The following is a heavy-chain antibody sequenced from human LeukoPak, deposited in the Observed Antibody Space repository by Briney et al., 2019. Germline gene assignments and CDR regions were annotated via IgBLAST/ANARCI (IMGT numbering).Heavy chain of an antibody. D-gene: IGHD6-13*01. V-gene: IGHV3-21*04. CDR3: AKDKRIAAAGLDYFDY. CDR1: GFTFSSYS. Sequence: GGSLRLSCAASGFTFSSYSMNWVRQAPGKGLEWVSSSSSSSSYIYYADSVKGRFTISRDNSKNTLYLQMNSLRAEDTAVYYCAKDKRIAAAGLDYFDYWGQGTLVTVSS. CDR2: SSSSSSYI. J-gene: IGHJ4*02.